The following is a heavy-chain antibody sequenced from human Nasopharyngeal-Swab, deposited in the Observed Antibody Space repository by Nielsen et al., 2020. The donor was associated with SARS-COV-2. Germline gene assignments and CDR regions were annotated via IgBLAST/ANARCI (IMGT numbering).Heavy chain of an antibody. V-gene: IGHV3-11*04. CDR3: ARVGLSDWYFDL. CDR1: GFTFSDYY. CDR2: ISSSGSTI. Sequence: GESLKISCAASGFTFSDYYMSWIRQAPGKGLEWVSYISSSGSTIYYADSVKGRFTISRDNAKNSLYLQMNSLRAEDTAVYYCARVGLSDWYFDLWGRGTLVTVSS. D-gene: IGHD3-3*02. J-gene: IGHJ2*01.